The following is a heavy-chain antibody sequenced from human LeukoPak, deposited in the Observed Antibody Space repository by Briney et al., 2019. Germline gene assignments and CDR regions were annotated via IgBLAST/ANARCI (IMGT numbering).Heavy chain of an antibody. D-gene: IGHD6-13*01. J-gene: IGHJ4*02. Sequence: SETLSLTCAVSGGSFSGYYWSWIRQPPGKGLEWIGEINHSGSTNYNPSLKSRVTISVDTSKNQFSLKLSSVTAADTAVYYCAREIAAAGIDYWGQGTLVTVSS. CDR2: INHSGST. CDR1: GGSFSGYY. V-gene: IGHV4-34*01. CDR3: AREIAAAGIDY.